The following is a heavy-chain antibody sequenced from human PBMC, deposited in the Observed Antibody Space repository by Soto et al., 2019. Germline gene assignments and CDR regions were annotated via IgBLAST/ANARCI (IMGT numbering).Heavy chain of an antibody. CDR3: ARVPAAAKNWFDP. D-gene: IGHD2-2*01. Sequence: QVQLVQSGAEVKKPGSSVKVSCKASGGTFSSYTISWVRQAPGQGLEWMGRIIPILGIANYAQKFQGRGTITADKSTSTAYMELSSLRSEDTAVYYCARVPAAAKNWFDPWGQGTLVTVSS. CDR2: IIPILGIA. V-gene: IGHV1-69*02. J-gene: IGHJ5*02. CDR1: GGTFSSYT.